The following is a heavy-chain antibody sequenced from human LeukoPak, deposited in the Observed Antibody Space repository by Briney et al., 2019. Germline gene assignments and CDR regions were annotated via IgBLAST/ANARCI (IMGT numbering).Heavy chain of an antibody. CDR3: ARVFRGRWLQAEDAFDI. CDR1: GYTFTSYG. CDR2: ISAYNGNT. Sequence: ASVTVSCKASGYTFTSYGISWVRQAPGQGLEWMGWISAYNGNTNYAQKLQGRVTMTTDTSTSTAYMELRSLRSDDTAVYYCARVFRGRWLQAEDAFDIWGQGTMVTVSS. D-gene: IGHD5-24*01. V-gene: IGHV1-18*01. J-gene: IGHJ3*02.